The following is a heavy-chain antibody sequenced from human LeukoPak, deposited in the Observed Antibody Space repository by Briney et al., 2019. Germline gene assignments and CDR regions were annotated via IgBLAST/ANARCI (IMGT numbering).Heavy chain of an antibody. CDR2: IYYSGST. CDR3: ARSPPLYSSSWYFDY. V-gene: IGHV4-59*08. D-gene: IGHD6-13*01. Sequence: SETLSLTCTVSGGSISSYYWSWIRQPPGKGLEWIGYIYYSGSTNYNPSLKSRVTISVDTSKNQFSLKLSSVTAADTAVYYRARSPPLYSSSWYFDYWGQGTLVTVSS. J-gene: IGHJ4*02. CDR1: GGSISSYY.